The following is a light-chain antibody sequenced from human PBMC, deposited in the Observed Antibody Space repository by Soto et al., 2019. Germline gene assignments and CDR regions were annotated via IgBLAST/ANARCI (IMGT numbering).Light chain of an antibody. V-gene: IGKV3-20*01. CDR1: QSVSSNY. J-gene: IGKJ1*01. CDR2: GAS. CDR3: QQYANSPPT. Sequence: EIVLTQSLGTLSLSPGERATLSCRASQSVSSNYLAWYQQKPGQAPRLLIYGASTRATGIPDRFSGSGSGTDFTFTISRLEPEDFAVYYCQQYANSPPTFGQGTKVDIK.